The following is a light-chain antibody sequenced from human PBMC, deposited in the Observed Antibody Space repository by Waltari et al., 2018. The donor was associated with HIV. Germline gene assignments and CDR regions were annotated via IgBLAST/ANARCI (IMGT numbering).Light chain of an antibody. CDR1: NSNIGRNY. CDR3: AAWDDSLSGPV. CDR2: RTN. Sequence: QSVLTQPPPASGTPGQRVTIPCSGSNSNIGRNYVYCYQQLPGTAPKVLIYRTNQRSSGVPDRFSGSKSGTSASLAISGLRSEDEADYYCAAWDDSLSGPVFGGGTKLTVL. J-gene: IGLJ3*02. V-gene: IGLV1-47*01.